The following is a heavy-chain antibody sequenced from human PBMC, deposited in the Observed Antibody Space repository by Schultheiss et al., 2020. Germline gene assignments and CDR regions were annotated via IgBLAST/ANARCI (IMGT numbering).Heavy chain of an antibody. Sequence: SQSLSLTCAVYGGSFSVYYWSWIRQPPGKGLEWIGEINHSGSTNYNPSLKSRVTISVDTSKNQFSLKLSSVTAADTAVYYCARGFLGSSLWGQGTLVNFS. CDR3: ARGFLGSSL. J-gene: IGHJ4*02. CDR1: GGSFSVYY. V-gene: IGHV4-34*01. D-gene: IGHD3-16*01. CDR2: INHSGST.